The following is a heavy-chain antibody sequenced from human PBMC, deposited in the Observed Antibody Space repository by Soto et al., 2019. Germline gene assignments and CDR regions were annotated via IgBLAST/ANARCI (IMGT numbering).Heavy chain of an antibody. Sequence: QVHLVESGGGVVQPGRSLRLSCAASGFSVRSYGMHWVRQAPGKGLEWVAVICYDGSNDYYADSVKGRVTISRDNSKNTLYLQMNTLRAEDTAVYYCARDDYCGGDCYSGEGAFDIWGQGTTFTVSS. CDR2: ICYDGSND. V-gene: IGHV3-33*01. J-gene: IGHJ3*02. CDR3: ARDDYCGGDCYSGEGAFDI. CDR1: GFSVRSYG. D-gene: IGHD2-21*02.